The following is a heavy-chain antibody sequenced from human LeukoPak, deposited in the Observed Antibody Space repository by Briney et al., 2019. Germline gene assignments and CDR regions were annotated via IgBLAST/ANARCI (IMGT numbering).Heavy chain of an antibody. CDR2: ISGDGGST. V-gene: IGHV3-43*02. CDR3: AKARHVLLWFVSRGGEEYGMDV. J-gene: IGHJ6*02. D-gene: IGHD3-10*01. CDR1: GFTFDNYA. Sequence: VGSLRLSCAASGFTFDNYAMHWVRQAPGKGLQWGSIISGDGGSTYYADSVKGRFTISRDNSKNSLYLQMNSLRTEDTALYYCAKARHVLLWFVSRGGEEYGMDVWGQGTTVTVSS.